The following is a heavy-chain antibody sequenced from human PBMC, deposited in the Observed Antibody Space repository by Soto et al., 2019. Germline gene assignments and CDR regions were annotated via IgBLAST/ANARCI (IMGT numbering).Heavy chain of an antibody. Sequence: SVKVSCKASGFTFTSSAVQWGRQARGQRLEWIGWIVVGSGNTNYAQKFQERVTITRDMSTSTAYMELSSLRSEDTAVYYCAAAESIGNFDYWGQGTLVTVSS. CDR1: GFTFTSSA. CDR2: IVVGSGNT. J-gene: IGHJ4*02. D-gene: IGHD1-1*01. CDR3: AAAESIGNFDY. V-gene: IGHV1-58*01.